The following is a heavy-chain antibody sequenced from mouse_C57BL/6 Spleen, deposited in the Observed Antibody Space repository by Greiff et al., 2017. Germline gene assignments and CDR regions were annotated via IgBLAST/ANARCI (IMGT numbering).Heavy chain of an antibody. CDR2: ISSGSSTI. J-gene: IGHJ1*03. CDR1: GFTFSDYG. D-gene: IGHD2-4*01. Sequence: EVMLVESGGGLVKPGGSLKLSCAASGFTFSDYGMHWVRQAPEKGLEWVAYISSGSSTIYYADTVKGRFTISRDNAKNTLFLQMTSLRSEDTAMYYCARTGYYDYDVWYFDVWGTGTTVTVSS. CDR3: ARTGYYDYDVWYFDV. V-gene: IGHV5-17*01.